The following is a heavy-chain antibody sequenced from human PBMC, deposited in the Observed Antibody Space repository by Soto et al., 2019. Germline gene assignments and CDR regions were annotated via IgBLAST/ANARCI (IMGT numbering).Heavy chain of an antibody. CDR1: GYTFTSYG. V-gene: IGHV1-18*01. Sequence: ASVKVSCKASGYTFTSYGISWVRQAPGQGLEWMGWISAYNGNTNYAQKLQGRVTMTTDTSTSTAYMELRSLRSDVTAVYYCARDTARYYDFWSGYYDYYYYYGMDVWGQGTTVTVSS. D-gene: IGHD3-3*01. CDR3: ARDTARYYDFWSGYYDYYYYYGMDV. J-gene: IGHJ6*02. CDR2: ISAYNGNT.